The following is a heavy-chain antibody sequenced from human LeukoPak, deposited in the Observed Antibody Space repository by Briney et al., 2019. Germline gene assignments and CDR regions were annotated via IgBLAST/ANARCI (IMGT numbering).Heavy chain of an antibody. CDR1: GFTFSDYY. V-gene: IGHV3-11*01. CDR2: ISSSGSTI. J-gene: IGHJ4*02. CDR3: ARDPLHDYGDYEASY. Sequence: GGSLRLSCAASGFTFSDYYMSWIRQAPGRGLEWVSYISSSGSTIYYADSVKGRFTISRDNAKKSLYLQMNSLRAEDTAVYYCARDPLHDYGDYEASYWGQGTPVTVSS. D-gene: IGHD4-17*01.